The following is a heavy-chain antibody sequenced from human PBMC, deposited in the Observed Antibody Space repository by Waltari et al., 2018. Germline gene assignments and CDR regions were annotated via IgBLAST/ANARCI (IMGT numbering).Heavy chain of an antibody. J-gene: IGHJ3*02. CDR1: GYTFTGYY. V-gene: IGHV1-2*02. D-gene: IGHD2-2*01. CDR3: ATGIVIVPAANRGYAFDI. Sequence: QVQLVQAGAEVKKPGAAVTVTCKASGYTFTGYYMHWVRQARGQGREWMGWLNPTSGGTIYEQTFQGRVTMTRDTSISTASMELSRLSSDDTALYYCATGIVIVPAANRGYAFDIWGQGTMVTVSS. CDR2: LNPTSGGT.